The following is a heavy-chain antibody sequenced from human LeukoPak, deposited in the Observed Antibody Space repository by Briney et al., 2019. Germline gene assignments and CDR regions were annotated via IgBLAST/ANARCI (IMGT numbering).Heavy chain of an antibody. D-gene: IGHD6-6*01. J-gene: IGHJ4*02. Sequence: GGSLRLSSAASGFTFSSYWMSWVRQAPGKGLEWVANIKQDGSEKYYVDSVKGRFTISRDYAKNSLYLQMNSLRAEDTAVYYCAREGEQLVPIGYWGQGTLVTDSS. V-gene: IGHV3-7*01. CDR1: GFTFSSYW. CDR3: AREGEQLVPIGY. CDR2: IKQDGSEK.